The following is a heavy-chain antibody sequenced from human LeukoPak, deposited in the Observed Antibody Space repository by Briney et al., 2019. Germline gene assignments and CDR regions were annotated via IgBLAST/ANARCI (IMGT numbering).Heavy chain of an antibody. Sequence: GGSLRLSCAASGLTFRNYWMHWVRQAPGRGLEWVGRIKRKGDDGTIDYAAPVKGRLSISRDDSKNTLYLQMNSLKSEDTAVYYCTAGTGRSDFDYWGQGTLVTVSS. CDR3: TAGTGRSDFDY. V-gene: IGHV3-15*01. CDR1: GLTFRNYW. J-gene: IGHJ4*02. CDR2: IKRKGDDGTI. D-gene: IGHD3/OR15-3a*01.